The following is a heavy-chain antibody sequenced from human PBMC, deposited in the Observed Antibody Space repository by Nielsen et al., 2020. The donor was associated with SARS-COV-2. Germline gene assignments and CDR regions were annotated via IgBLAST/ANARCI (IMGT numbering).Heavy chain of an antibody. Sequence: GESLKISCAASGFTFSSYAMSWVRQAPGKGLEWVSAISGSGGSTYYADSVKGRFTISRDNSKNTLYLQMNSLRAEDTAVYYCAKGITIFGVVITSGGVRFWGKGTTVTVSS. V-gene: IGHV3-23*01. CDR3: AKGITIFGVVITSGGVRF. J-gene: IGHJ6*04. CDR1: GFTFSSYA. D-gene: IGHD3-3*01. CDR2: ISGSGGST.